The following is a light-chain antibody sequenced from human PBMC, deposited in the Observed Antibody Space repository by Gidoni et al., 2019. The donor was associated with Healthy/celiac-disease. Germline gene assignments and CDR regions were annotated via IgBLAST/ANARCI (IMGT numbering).Light chain of an antibody. V-gene: IGKV3-15*01. J-gene: IGKJ1*01. Sequence: GERATLSCQASQSVNSNLAWYQQKPGQAPRLLIYGASTRATGIPARFSGSGSGTAFTLTIRSLQSEDFSVYYCQQYNNWPGTFGQGTKVEIK. CDR1: QSVNSN. CDR2: GAS. CDR3: QQYNNWPGT.